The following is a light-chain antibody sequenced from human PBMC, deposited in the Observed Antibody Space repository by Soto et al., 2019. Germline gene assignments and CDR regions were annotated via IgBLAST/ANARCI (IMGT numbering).Light chain of an antibody. CDR2: GAS. Sequence: IVLPQSPCTLSLSPGERSALSCRAIQSVSSIYLAWYQQKPGQAPRLLIYGASSRATGIPDRFSGSGSGTDFTLTISRLEPEDFAVYYCQQYGSSPPGTFGQGTRLEIK. V-gene: IGKV3-20*01. CDR3: QQYGSSPPGT. CDR1: QSVSSIY. J-gene: IGKJ5*01.